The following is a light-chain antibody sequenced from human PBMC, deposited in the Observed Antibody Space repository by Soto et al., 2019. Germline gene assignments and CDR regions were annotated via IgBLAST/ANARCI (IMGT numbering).Light chain of an antibody. CDR3: SSYTSSSTRV. CDR1: SSDVGGYNY. CDR2: DVS. J-gene: IGLJ1*01. Sequence: QSVLTQPASVSGSPGQSITISCTGTSSDVGGYNYVSWYQQHPGKAPKLMIYDVSNRPSGVSNRFSGSKSGNTASLTISGLQADVDADYYCSSYTSSSTRVFGTGTKVTVL. V-gene: IGLV2-14*01.